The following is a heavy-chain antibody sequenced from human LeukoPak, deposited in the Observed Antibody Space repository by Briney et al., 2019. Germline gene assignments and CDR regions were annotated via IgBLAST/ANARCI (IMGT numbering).Heavy chain of an antibody. CDR1: GFTFSSYG. V-gene: IGHV3-30*03. Sequence: PGGSLRLSCAASGFTFSSYGMHWVRQAPGKGLEWVAVISYDGSKKYYADSVKGRFTISRDNSKNTLYLQMNSLRAEDTAVYYCAREVPYDSSRYYQPFDYWGQGTLVTVSS. CDR3: AREVPYDSSRYYQPFDY. J-gene: IGHJ4*02. D-gene: IGHD3-22*01. CDR2: ISYDGSKK.